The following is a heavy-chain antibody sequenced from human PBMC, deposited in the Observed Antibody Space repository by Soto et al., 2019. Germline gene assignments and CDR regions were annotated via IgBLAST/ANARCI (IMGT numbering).Heavy chain of an antibody. J-gene: IGHJ4*02. V-gene: IGHV1-69*12. Sequence: QVQLVQSGAEVRQPASSVKVSCKTSGGTFSSYAISWVRQAPGQGLEWMGGIVPIVDTSTYAQKFQGRVTITADASTSPVYLELSCLRADDTAVYYCVSFVAIPGYPDYWGQGTLVTVSS. CDR2: IVPIVDTS. CDR1: GGTFSSYA. D-gene: IGHD5-12*01. CDR3: VSFVAIPGYPDY.